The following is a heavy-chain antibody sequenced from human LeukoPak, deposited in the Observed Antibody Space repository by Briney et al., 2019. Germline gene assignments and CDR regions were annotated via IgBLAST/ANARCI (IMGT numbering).Heavy chain of an antibody. Sequence: SETLSLTCTVSGGSISTYFWSWIRQPPGKGLEWIGYIYYSENTNYNPSLKSRVTISVDTSKNQFSLKLSSVTAADTAVYYCARKRDWFDPWGQGTLVTVSS. CDR3: ARKRDWFDP. V-gene: IGHV4-59*01. CDR1: GGSISTYF. CDR2: IYYSENT. J-gene: IGHJ5*02.